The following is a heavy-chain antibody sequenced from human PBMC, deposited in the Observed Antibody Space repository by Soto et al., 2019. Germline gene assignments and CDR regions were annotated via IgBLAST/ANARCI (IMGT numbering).Heavy chain of an antibody. CDR2: IYYSGST. J-gene: IGHJ4*02. CDR1: GCSIGTSFYY. CDR3: ARHVRGATWAYFDF. Sequence: SETLSLTCTVSGCSIGTSFYYWAWIRQPPGMGLEWVATIYYSGSTNYNPALQSRVTISIDTSKNQFSLNLSSVTAADTAVYYCARHVRGATWAYFDFWGQGTLVTVSS. D-gene: IGHD1-26*01. V-gene: IGHV4-39*01.